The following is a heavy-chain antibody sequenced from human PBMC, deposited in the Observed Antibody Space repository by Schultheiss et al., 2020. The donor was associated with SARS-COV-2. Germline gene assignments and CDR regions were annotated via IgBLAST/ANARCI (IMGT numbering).Heavy chain of an antibody. J-gene: IGHJ6*02. CDR3: ARDPDRAASYYYYGMDV. CDR1: GFTFSSYD. CDR2: IGTAGDP. V-gene: IGHV3-13*05. Sequence: GGSLRLSCAASGFTFSSYDMHWVRQATGKGLEWVSAIGTAGDPYYPGSVKGRFTISRENAKNSLYLQMNSLRAGDTAVYYCARDPDRAASYYYYGMDVWGQGTTVTVSS.